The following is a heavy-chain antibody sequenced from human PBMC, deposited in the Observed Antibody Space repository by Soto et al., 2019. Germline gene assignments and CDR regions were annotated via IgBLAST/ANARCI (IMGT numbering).Heavy chain of an antibody. CDR1: GGTFSSYG. CDR3: AGAGYVWGSYRNDAFDI. D-gene: IGHD3-16*02. Sequence: QVQLVQSGAEVKKPGSSVKVSYKASGGTFSSYGIDWVRQAPGQGLEWMGGIIPILGTSNYAQKFQGRVTITADESTRTAYMDLSSLRSEDTAVYYCAGAGYVWGSYRNDAFDIWGQGTMVTVSS. CDR2: IIPILGTS. J-gene: IGHJ3*02. V-gene: IGHV1-69*12.